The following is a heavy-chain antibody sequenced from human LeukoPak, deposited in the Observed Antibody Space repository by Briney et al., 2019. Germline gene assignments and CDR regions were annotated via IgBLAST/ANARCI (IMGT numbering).Heavy chain of an antibody. CDR3: ARGPYYYDSDLWVAFDI. CDR2: MNPNSGNT. D-gene: IGHD3-22*01. Sequence: ASVKVSCKASGYTFTSYDINWVRQATGQGLEWMGWMNPNSGNTGYAQKFQGRVTMTRNTSISTAYMELSSLRSEDTAVYYCARGPYYYDSDLWVAFDIWGQGKMVTVSS. CDR1: GYTFTSYD. J-gene: IGHJ3*02. V-gene: IGHV1-8*01.